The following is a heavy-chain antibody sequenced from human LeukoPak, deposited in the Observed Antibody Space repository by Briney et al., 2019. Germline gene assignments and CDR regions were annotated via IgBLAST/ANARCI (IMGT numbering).Heavy chain of an antibody. V-gene: IGHV3-30*02. Sequence: GGSLRLSCAASGFTFSSYGMHWVRQAPGKGLEWVAFIRYDGSNKYYADSVKGRFTISIDNSKNTLYLQMNSLRAEDTAVYYCASRYSSSWYYYYYYMDVWGKGTTVTVSS. J-gene: IGHJ6*03. CDR2: IRYDGSNK. D-gene: IGHD6-13*01. CDR1: GFTFSSYG. CDR3: ASRYSSSWYYYYYYMDV.